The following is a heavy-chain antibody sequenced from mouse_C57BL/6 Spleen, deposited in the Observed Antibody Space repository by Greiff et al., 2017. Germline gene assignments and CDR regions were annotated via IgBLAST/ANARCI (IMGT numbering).Heavy chain of an antibody. CDR2: ISGGGGNT. D-gene: IGHD1-1*01. Sequence: EVQVVESGGGLVKPGGSLKLSCAASGFTFSSYTMSWVRQTPEKRLEWVATISGGGGNTYYPDSVKGRFTISRDNAKNTLYLQMSSLRSEDTALYYCARHYGSSPWFAYWGQGTLVTVSA. CDR3: ARHYGSSPWFAY. V-gene: IGHV5-9*01. CDR1: GFTFSSYT. J-gene: IGHJ3*01.